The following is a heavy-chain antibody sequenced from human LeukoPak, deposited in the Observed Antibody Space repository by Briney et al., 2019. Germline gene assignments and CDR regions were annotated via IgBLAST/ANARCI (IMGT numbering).Heavy chain of an antibody. CDR1: GFTFSSHW. J-gene: IGHJ4*02. Sequence: PGGSLRLSCAASGFTFSSHWMSWVRQAPGKGLEWVSYISSSSSYTKYADSVKGRFTISRDNAKNSLYLQMNSLRAEDTAVYYCARGYSSSWYPGDYWGQGTLVTVSS. CDR2: ISSSSSYT. V-gene: IGHV3-11*05. CDR3: ARGYSSSWYPGDY. D-gene: IGHD6-13*01.